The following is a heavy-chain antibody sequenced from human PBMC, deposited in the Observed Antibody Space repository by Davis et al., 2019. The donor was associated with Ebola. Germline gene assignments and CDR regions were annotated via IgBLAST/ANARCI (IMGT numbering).Heavy chain of an antibody. V-gene: IGHV3-66*01. D-gene: IGHD3-3*01. CDR3: ARAKYDFWSGHIDY. CDR1: GFTVSSNY. J-gene: IGHJ4*02. Sequence: GESLKISCAASGFTVSSNYMSWVRQAPGKGLEWVSVIYSGGSTYYADSVKGRFTISRDNSENTLYLQMNSLRAEDTAVYYCARAKYDFWSGHIDYWGQGTLVTVSS. CDR2: IYSGGST.